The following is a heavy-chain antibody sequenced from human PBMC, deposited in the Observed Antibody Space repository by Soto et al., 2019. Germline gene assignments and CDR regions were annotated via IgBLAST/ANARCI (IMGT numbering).Heavy chain of an antibody. D-gene: IGHD6-6*01. CDR1: GFTFSDYY. J-gene: IGHJ4*02. CDR2: ISSSSSYT. V-gene: IGHV3-11*06. CDR3: ARFRYSSSFIRGFAFDY. Sequence: GGSLRLSCAASGFTFSDYYMSWIRQAPGKGLEWVSYISSSSSYTNYADSVKGRFTISRDNAKNSLYLQMNSLRAEDTAVYYCARFRYSSSFIRGFAFDYWGQGTLVTVSS.